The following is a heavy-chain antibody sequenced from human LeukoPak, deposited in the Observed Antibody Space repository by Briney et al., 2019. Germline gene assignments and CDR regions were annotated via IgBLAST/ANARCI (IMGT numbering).Heavy chain of an antibody. D-gene: IGHD3-22*01. Sequence: GGSLRLSCAASGYTFSSYGMHWVRQAPGKGLEWVAAISDDGSNKYYADSVKGRFTISRDNSKNTVYLQMNSLRAEDTAVYYCAKDLENYYDSSGYVDYWGQGTLVTVSS. V-gene: IGHV3-30*18. CDR1: GYTFSSYG. CDR3: AKDLENYYDSSGYVDY. CDR2: ISDDGSNK. J-gene: IGHJ4*02.